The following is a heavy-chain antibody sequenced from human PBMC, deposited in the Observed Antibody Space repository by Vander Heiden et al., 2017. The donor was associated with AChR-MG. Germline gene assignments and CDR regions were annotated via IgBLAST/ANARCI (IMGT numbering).Heavy chain of an antibody. CDR2: ISSSSSYI. D-gene: IGHD2-2*02. CDR3: ARDTLYRLLYYGMDV. V-gene: IGHV3-21*01. CDR1: GFTFSSYS. J-gene: IGHJ6*02. Sequence: EVQLVESGGGLVKPGGSLRLSCAASGFTFSSYSLDRVRQGPGKGVEWVSSISSSSSYIYYADSVKGRFTISRDNAKNSLYLQMNSLRAEDTAVYYCARDTLYRLLYYGMDVWGQGTTVTVSS.